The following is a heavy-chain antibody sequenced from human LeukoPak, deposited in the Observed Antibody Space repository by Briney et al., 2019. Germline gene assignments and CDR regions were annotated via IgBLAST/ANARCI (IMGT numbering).Heavy chain of an antibody. CDR1: GYSFAANY. J-gene: IGHJ4*02. CDR3: ARDHRIAPDVAFFDS. Sequence: ASVKVSCKTSGYSFAANYIHWVRQAPGQGLEWMGWISPHNGGTSFAQKFQGRVTLTGETSINTAFMELSSLAPDDTAVYYCARDHRIAPDVAFFDSWGQGTRVTVSS. D-gene: IGHD2-15*01. V-gene: IGHV1-2*02. CDR2: ISPHNGGT.